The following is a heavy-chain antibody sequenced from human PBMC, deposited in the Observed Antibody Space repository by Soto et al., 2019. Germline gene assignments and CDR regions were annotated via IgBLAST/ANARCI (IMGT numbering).Heavy chain of an antibody. D-gene: IGHD3-22*01. CDR3: TRPNYYDSSGYYFYAFDI. V-gene: IGHV3-73*01. CDR1: GFTFSGSA. CDR2: IRSKANSYAT. Sequence: PGGSLSLSCAASGFTFSGSAMHWVRQASGKGLEWVGRIRSKANSYATAYAASVKGRFTISRDDSKNTAYLQMNSLKTEDTAVYYCTRPNYYDSSGYYFYAFDIWGQGTMVTVSS. J-gene: IGHJ3*02.